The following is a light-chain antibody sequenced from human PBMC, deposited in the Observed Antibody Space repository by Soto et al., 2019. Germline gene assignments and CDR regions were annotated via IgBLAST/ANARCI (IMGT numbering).Light chain of an antibody. V-gene: IGKV3-20*01. CDR2: GAS. CDR3: QQYGSSGT. J-gene: IGKJ1*01. Sequence: EIVLTQSPATLSLSPGERATLSCRASQSVSSYLAWYQQKPGQAPRIIIYGASSRATGIPDRFSGSGSGTDFTLTISRLEPEDFAVYYCQQYGSSGTFGQGTKVDIK. CDR1: QSVSSY.